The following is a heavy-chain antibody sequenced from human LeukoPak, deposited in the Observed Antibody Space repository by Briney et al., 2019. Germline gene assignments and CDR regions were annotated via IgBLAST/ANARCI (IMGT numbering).Heavy chain of an antibody. CDR2: INHSGST. D-gene: IGHD3-22*01. CDR1: GGSFSGYY. CDR3: SSEHYYDSSGYYPRTTYFDY. V-gene: IGHV4-34*01. J-gene: IGHJ4*02. Sequence: SETLSLTCAVYGGSFSGYYWSWIRQPPGKGLEWIGEINHSGSTNYNPSLKSRVTISVDTSKNQFPLKLSSVTAADTAVYYCSSEHYYDSSGYYPRTTYFDYWGQGTLVTVSS.